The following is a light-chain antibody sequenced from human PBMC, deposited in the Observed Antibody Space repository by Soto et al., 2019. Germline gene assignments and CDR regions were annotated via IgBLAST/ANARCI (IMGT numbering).Light chain of an antibody. V-gene: IGKV3-20*01. J-gene: IGKJ1*01. CDR2: GAS. Sequence: EIVLTQSPGTLSLSPGERATLSCRASQSVSSNFLAWYQQKPGQAPRLLIYGASSRATGVPDRFSGSGSGTDFTLTISTLQSEDFAVYYCQQYNNWLPWTFGQGTKVEIK. CDR3: QQYNNWLPWT. CDR1: QSVSSNF.